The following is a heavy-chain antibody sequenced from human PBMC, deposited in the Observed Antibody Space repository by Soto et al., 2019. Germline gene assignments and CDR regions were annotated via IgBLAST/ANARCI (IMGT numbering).Heavy chain of an antibody. V-gene: IGHV3-21*01. CDR3: ASHNRITIFGVVVDY. CDR2: ISSSSSYI. Sequence: GGSLRLSCAASGFTFSSYSMNWVRQAPGKGLEWVSSISSSSSYIYYADSVKGRFTISRDNAKNSLYLQMNSLRAEDTAVYYCASHNRITIFGVVVDYWGQGTLVTVSS. D-gene: IGHD3-3*01. J-gene: IGHJ4*02. CDR1: GFTFSSYS.